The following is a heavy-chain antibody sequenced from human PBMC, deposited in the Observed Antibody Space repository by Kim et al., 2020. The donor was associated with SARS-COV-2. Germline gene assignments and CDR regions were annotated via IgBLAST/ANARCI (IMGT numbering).Heavy chain of an antibody. CDR3: ARGNDYFDY. V-gene: IGHV3-11*05. Sequence: SNPNYADTVKVRFTISRDHAKNSLYLQRNSLRAEDTAVYYCARGNDYFDYWGQGTLVTVSS. J-gene: IGHJ4*02. CDR2: SNP.